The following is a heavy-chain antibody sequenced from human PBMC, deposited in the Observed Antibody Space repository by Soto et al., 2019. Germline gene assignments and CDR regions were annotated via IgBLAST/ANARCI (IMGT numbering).Heavy chain of an antibody. CDR1: GFTFSSYW. CDR3: ARHTRDTAMPDWFDP. D-gene: IGHD5-18*01. CDR2: IKQDGSEK. V-gene: IGHV3-7*05. J-gene: IGHJ5*02. Sequence: EVQLVESGGGLVQPGGSLRLSCAASGFTFSSYWMSWVRQAPGKGLEWVANIKQDGSEKYYVDSVKGRFTISRDNAKNSLYLQMNSLRAEDTAVYYCARHTRDTAMPDWFDPWGQGTPVTVSS.